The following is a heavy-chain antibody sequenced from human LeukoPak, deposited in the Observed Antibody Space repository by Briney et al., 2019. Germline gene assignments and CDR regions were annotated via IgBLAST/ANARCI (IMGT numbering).Heavy chain of an antibody. V-gene: IGHV4-31*03. Sequence: SETLSLTCTVSGGSITTGGYYWSWIRQLPGKGLEWIGYIQYTGSTFYNPSLESRATVSRDTSKNQFSLTVSSVTAADTAVYYCAKATSGWYDYWGQGTLVTVSS. J-gene: IGHJ4*02. CDR1: GGSITTGGYY. CDR2: IQYTGST. D-gene: IGHD6-19*01. CDR3: AKATSGWYDY.